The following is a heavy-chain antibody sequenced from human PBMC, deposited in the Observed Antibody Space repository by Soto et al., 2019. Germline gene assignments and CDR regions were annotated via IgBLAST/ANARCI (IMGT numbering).Heavy chain of an antibody. CDR2: IYYSGST. J-gene: IGHJ4*02. CDR1: GGSISSYY. V-gene: IGHV4-59*01. CDR3: ARAVDTAMVFDD. D-gene: IGHD5-18*01. Sequence: SETLSLTCTVSGGSISSYYWSWIRQPPGKGLEWIGYIYYSGSTNYNPSLKSRVTISVDTSKNQFSLKLSSVTAADTAVYYCARAVDTAMVFDDWGQGTRVTVAS.